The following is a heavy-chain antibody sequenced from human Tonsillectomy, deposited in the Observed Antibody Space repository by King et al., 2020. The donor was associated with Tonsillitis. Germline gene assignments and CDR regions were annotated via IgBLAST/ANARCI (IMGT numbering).Heavy chain of an antibody. Sequence: QLQESGPGLVKPSETLSLTCTVSGDSISSSYYYWGWIRQPPGKGLEWIGNVYYSGSTHYNPSLKSRVTISVDTSRNQFSLKLSSVTAADTAVYYCASPHLHYDILTGFIPSWIDPWGQGTLVTVSS. J-gene: IGHJ5*02. CDR2: VYYSGST. D-gene: IGHD3-9*01. V-gene: IGHV4-39*07. CDR3: ASPHLHYDILTGFIPSWIDP. CDR1: GDSISSSYYY.